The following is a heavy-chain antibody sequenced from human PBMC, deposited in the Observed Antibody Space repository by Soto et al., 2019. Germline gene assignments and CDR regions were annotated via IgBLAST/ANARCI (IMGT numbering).Heavy chain of an antibody. D-gene: IGHD5-12*01. J-gene: IGHJ4*02. V-gene: IGHV4-34*01. CDR3: ARGQEGVVATH. CDR2: IKDGGRT. Sequence: SETLSFTCAVNGGSLSGYYWSWIRQPPGKGLEWIGEIKDGGRTNYSPSLKSRATISSDTSNNQFSLRLYSVTAADTGVYYCARGQEGVVATHWDQGTLVTSPQ. CDR1: GGSLSGYY.